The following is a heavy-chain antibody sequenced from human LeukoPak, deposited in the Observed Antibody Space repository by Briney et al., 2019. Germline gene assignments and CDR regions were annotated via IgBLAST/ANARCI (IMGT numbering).Heavy chain of an antibody. J-gene: IGHJ4*02. Sequence: ASVKVSCKASGGTFNRYAISWVRQAPGQGLEWMGIINPSGGSTSYAQKFQGRVTMTRDTSTSTVYMELSSLRSEDTAVYYCARADILTKPPVDYWGQGTLVTVSS. V-gene: IGHV1-46*02. CDR1: GGTFNRYA. CDR2: INPSGGST. D-gene: IGHD3-9*01. CDR3: ARADILTKPPVDY.